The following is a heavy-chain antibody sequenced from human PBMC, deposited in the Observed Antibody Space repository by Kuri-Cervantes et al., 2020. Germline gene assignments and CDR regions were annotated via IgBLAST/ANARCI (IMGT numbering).Heavy chain of an antibody. CDR1: GYTSTSYY. D-gene: IGHD5-18*01. Sequence: ASVKVSCKASGYTSTSYYMHWVRQAPGQGLEWMGIINPSGGSTSYAQKFQGRVTMTRDTSTSTAYMELRSLRSDDTAVYYCARDGRIQLWAHGDYWGQGTLVTVSS. J-gene: IGHJ4*02. CDR3: ARDGRIQLWAHGDY. CDR2: INPSGGST. V-gene: IGHV1-46*01.